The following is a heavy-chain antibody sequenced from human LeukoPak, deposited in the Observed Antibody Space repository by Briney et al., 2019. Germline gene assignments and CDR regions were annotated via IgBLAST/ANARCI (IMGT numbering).Heavy chain of an antibody. CDR3: ARDQSRITMIVVVIRGIDY. Sequence: GGSLRLSCTASGFTFDDYTMHWVRQAPGKGLEWVAVLSYDGSNKYYADSVKGRLTISRDNSKNTLYLQMNSLRAEDTAVYYCARDQSRITMIVVVIRGIDYWGQGTLVTVSS. CDR1: GFTFDDYT. J-gene: IGHJ4*02. D-gene: IGHD3-22*01. CDR2: LSYDGSNK. V-gene: IGHV3-30-3*01.